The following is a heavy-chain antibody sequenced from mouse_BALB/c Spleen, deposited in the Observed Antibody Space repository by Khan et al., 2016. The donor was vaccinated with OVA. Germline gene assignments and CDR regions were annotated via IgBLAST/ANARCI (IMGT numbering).Heavy chain of an antibody. V-gene: IGHV1-77*01. CDR3: ARSYCGSSSFDY. Sequence: QVQLKQSGPELVKPGASVKMSCKASGYTFTDYVIRWVKQRTGQGLEWIGEIYPGSGSTYYNEKFKGKATLTADKSSNTAYMQLSSLTSEDSAVYFCARSYCGSSSFDYWGQGTTLTVSS. D-gene: IGHD1-1*01. J-gene: IGHJ2*01. CDR2: IYPGSGST. CDR1: GYTFTDYV.